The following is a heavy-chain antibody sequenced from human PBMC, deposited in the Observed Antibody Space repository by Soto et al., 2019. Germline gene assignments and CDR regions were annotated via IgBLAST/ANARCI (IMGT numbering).Heavy chain of an antibody. J-gene: IGHJ4*02. D-gene: IGHD6-19*01. CDR1: GFTFSSYG. Sequence: QVQLVESGGGVVQPGRSLRLSCAASGFTFSSYGMHWVRQAPGKGLEWVAVIWYDGSNKYYADSVKGRFTISRDNSTYTLYLQMNSLRAEDTAGYYCARHRKYSSGWHFDYWGQGTLVTVSS. CDR2: IWYDGSNK. CDR3: ARHRKYSSGWHFDY. V-gene: IGHV3-33*01.